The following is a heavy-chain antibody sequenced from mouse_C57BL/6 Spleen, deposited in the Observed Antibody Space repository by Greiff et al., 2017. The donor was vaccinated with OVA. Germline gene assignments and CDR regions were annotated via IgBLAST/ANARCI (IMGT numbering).Heavy chain of an antibody. CDR2: INPNNGGT. CDR1: GYTFTDYN. CDR3: ARYSNYWYFEV. D-gene: IGHD2-5*01. V-gene: IGHV1-22*01. J-gene: IGHJ1*03. Sequence: EVQLQQSGPELVKPGASVKMSCKASGYTFTDYNMHWVKQSHGKSLEWIGYINPNNGGTSSNQKFKGKATLTVNKSSSTAYMELRSLTSEDAAVYYCARYSNYWYFEVWGTGTTVTVSS.